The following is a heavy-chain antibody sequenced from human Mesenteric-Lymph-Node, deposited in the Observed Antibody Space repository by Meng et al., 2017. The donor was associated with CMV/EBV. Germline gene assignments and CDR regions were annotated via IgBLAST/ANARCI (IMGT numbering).Heavy chain of an antibody. CDR1: GFTFSSYA. CDR3: ARDLYCSGGSCYSVGAFDI. CDR2: ISGSGGST. D-gene: IGHD2-15*01. V-gene: IGHV3-23*01. J-gene: IGHJ3*02. Sequence: GESLKISCAASGFTFSSYAMSWVRQAPGKGLEWVSAISGSGGSTYYADSVKGRFTISRDNAKNSLYLQMNSLRAEDTAVYYCARDLYCSGGSCYSVGAFDIWGQGTMVTVSS.